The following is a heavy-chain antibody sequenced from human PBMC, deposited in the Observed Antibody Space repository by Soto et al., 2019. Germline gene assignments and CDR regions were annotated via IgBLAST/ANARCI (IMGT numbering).Heavy chain of an antibody. CDR1: GYTFTGYY. CDR2: INPNSGGT. V-gene: IGHV1-2*02. J-gene: IGHJ6*02. D-gene: IGHD3-3*01. Sequence: QVQLVQSGAEVKKPGASVKVSCKASGYTFTGYYMHWVRQAPGQGLEWMGWINPNSGGTNYAQKFEGRVTMTRDTSISTAYMELSRLRSDDTAVYYCAIDRSYYDFWSGYYWGDNGMDVWGQGTTVTVSS. CDR3: AIDRSYYDFWSGYYWGDNGMDV.